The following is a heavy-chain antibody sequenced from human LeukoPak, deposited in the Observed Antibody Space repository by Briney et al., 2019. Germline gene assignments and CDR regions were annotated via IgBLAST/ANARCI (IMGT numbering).Heavy chain of an antibody. CDR3: ARGLDYYDSSGYYYNWFDP. D-gene: IGHD3-22*01. Sequence: SETLSLTCTVSGGSISSYYWSWIRQPPGKGLEWIGYIYYSGSTNYNPSLKSRVTISVDTSKNQFSLKLSSVTAADTAVYYCARGLDYYDSSGYYYNWFDPWGQGTLVTVSS. J-gene: IGHJ5*02. CDR2: IYYSGST. V-gene: IGHV4-59*12. CDR1: GGSISSYY.